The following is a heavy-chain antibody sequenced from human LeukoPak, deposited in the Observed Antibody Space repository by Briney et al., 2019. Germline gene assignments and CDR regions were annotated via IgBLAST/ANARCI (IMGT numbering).Heavy chain of an antibody. CDR3: ARHGGGYDSWFDD. CDR1: GGSITSSSYY. CDR2: IYYTGST. Sequence: SETLSLTCTVSGGSITSSSYYWGWIRQPPGKGPEWIGSIYYTGSTNYNPSLKTRGTISLDTSKNQFYLKLSSVTAAQPAGYYGARHGGGYDSWFDDWGQGTLVTVSP. D-gene: IGHD5-12*01. V-gene: IGHV4-39*07. J-gene: IGHJ4*02.